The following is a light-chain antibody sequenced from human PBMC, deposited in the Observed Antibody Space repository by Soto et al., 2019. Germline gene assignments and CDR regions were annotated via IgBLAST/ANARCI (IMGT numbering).Light chain of an antibody. J-gene: IGKJ3*01. V-gene: IGKV3-20*01. CDR1: QSVSSSY. CDR3: QQYGSSPS. Sequence: EIVLTQSTGTRSLAPGERATLSGRASQSVSSSYLAWYQQKPGQAPRLLIYGASSRATGIPDRFSGSGSGTDFTLTISRLEPEDFAVYYCQQYGSSPSFGPGTKVDIK. CDR2: GAS.